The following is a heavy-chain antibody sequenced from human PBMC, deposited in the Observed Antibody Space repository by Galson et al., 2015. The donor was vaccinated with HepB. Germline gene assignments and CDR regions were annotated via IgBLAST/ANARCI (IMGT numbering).Heavy chain of an antibody. D-gene: IGHD3-22*01. V-gene: IGHV3-48*01. Sequence: SLRLSCAASGFTFSSHSMNWVRQAPGKGLEWLSYIRSTSGTIYYADSVKGRFTISRDNAKDTLSLQMNSLRAEDTAVYYCVWSNNDGSGWGMFDPWGQGTLVTVSS. CDR3: VWSNNDGSGWGMFDP. CDR1: GFTFSSHS. CDR2: IRSTSGTI. J-gene: IGHJ5*02.